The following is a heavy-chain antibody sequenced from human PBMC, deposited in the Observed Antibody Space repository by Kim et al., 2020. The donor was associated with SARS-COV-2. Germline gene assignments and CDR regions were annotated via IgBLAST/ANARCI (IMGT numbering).Heavy chain of an antibody. CDR3: ARGSMVRNGFDY. J-gene: IGHJ4*02. V-gene: IGHV3-13*01. D-gene: IGHD3-10*01. Sequence: YPGAVKGRFTISRENAKNSLYLQMNSLRAGDTAVYYCARGSMVRNGFDYWGQGTLVTVSS.